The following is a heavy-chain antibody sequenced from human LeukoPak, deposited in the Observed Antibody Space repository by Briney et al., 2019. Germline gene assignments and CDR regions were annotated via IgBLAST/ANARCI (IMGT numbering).Heavy chain of an antibody. V-gene: IGHV1-69*13. D-gene: IGHD3-10*01. J-gene: IGHJ5*02. CDR2: IIPIFGTA. CDR1: GYTFTSYA. CDR3: AVYYYGSGSYYILPGWFDP. Sequence: ASVKVSCKASGYTFTSYAISWVRQAPGQGLEWMGGIIPIFGTANYAQKFQGRVTITADESTSTAYMELSSLRSEDTAVYYCAVYYYGSGSYYILPGWFDPWGQGTLVTVSS.